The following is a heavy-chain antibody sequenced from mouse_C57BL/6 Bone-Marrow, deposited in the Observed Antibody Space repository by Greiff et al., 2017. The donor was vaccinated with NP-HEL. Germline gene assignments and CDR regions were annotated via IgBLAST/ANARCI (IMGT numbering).Heavy chain of an antibody. CDR1: GYAFSSSW. Sequence: VQLVESGPELVKPGASVKISCKASGYAFSSSWMNWVKQRPGKGLEWIGRIYPGDGDTNYNGKFKGKATLTADKSSSTAYMQLSSLTSEDSAVYFCARDYDGYFYFDYWGQGTTLTVSS. D-gene: IGHD2-3*01. CDR2: IYPGDGDT. J-gene: IGHJ2*01. V-gene: IGHV1-82*01. CDR3: ARDYDGYFYFDY.